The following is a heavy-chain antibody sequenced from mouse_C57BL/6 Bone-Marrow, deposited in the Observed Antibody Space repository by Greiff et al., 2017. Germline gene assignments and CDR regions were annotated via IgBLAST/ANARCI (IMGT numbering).Heavy chain of an antibody. D-gene: IGHD1-1*01. CDR2: IYPGRGNT. CDR3: ARFPPYYGSSTGYFDV. Sequence: QVQLQQSGPELVKPGASVKISCKASGYSFTSYYIHWVKQRPGQGLEWIGWIYPGRGNTKYNEKFTGKATLTADTSASTAYMQLSSLTSEDSAFYYCARFPPYYGSSTGYFDVWGTGTTVTVSS. CDR1: GYSFTSYY. V-gene: IGHV1-66*01. J-gene: IGHJ1*03.